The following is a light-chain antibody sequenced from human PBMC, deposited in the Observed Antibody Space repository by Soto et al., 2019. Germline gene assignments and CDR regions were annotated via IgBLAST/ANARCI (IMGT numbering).Light chain of an antibody. CDR2: KAS. V-gene: IGKV1-5*03. J-gene: IGKJ3*01. CDR3: QQYNSYSLFT. CDR1: QSISSW. Sequence: DIQMTQSPSTLSASVGDIVTITCRASQSISSWLAWYQQKPGKAPKLLIYKASSLESGVPSRFSGSGSGTEFTLNISSLQPDDFATYYCQQYNSYSLFTFGPGTKVDIK.